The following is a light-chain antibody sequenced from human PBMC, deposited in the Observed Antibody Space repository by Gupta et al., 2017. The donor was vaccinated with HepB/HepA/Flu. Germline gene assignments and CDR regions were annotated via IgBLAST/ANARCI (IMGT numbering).Light chain of an antibody. CDR2: AAS. CDR1: QSISSY. CDR3: QQCDSTPRT. V-gene: IGKV1-39*01. Sequence: DIHMTQSPSSLSASVGDRVTITCRTSQSISSYLNWYQQKPGKAPKLLIYAASSVQSGVPSRFSGSGSGTDFTLTISRLQPEDFASYYCQQCDSTPRTFGQGTKVDIK. J-gene: IGKJ1*01.